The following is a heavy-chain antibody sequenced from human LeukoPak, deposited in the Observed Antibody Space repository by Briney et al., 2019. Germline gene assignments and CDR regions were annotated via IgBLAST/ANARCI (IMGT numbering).Heavy chain of an antibody. CDR3: ARDRQDSYSGFDV. J-gene: IGHJ6*02. CDR2: INPSDGTT. Sequence: ASVKVSCTASGYTFTRYYMHWVRQAPGQGLELMGLINPSDGTTTYAQHFQGRVTMTRDTSTSTVYVELHGLRSEDTAVYFCARDRQDSYSGFDVWGQGTTVAVSS. V-gene: IGHV1-46*01. CDR1: GYTFTRYY.